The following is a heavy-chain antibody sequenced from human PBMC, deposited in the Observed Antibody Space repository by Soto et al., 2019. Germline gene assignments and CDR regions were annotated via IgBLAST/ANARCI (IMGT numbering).Heavy chain of an antibody. Sequence: QVQLVQSGAEVKKPGSSVKVSCKASGGTFSSHVFNWVRQAPGQGLEWMGGIMPIIGTANYAQKFQGRVTITADESTSTAYMELSSLRSEDTAVYYCARDLEFRDGNISHLDYWGQGTXVXXSX. V-gene: IGHV1-69*01. CDR1: GGTFSSHV. J-gene: IGHJ4*02. CDR2: IMPIIGTA. CDR3: ARDLEFRDGNISHLDY. D-gene: IGHD3-10*01.